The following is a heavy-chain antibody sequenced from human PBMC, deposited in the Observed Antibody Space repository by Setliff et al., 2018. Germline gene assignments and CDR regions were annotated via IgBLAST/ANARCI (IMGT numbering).Heavy chain of an antibody. CDR2: INPNSGGT. V-gene: IGHV1-2*02. Sequence: ASAKVSCKASGYTFTGYYMHWVRQAPGQGLEWMGWINPNSGGTNYAQKFQGRVTMTRDTSISTAYMELSRLRSDDTAVYYCAVNVDTAMARFDPWGQGTLVTVSS. D-gene: IGHD5-18*01. J-gene: IGHJ5*02. CDR3: AVNVDTAMARFDP. CDR1: GYTFTGYY.